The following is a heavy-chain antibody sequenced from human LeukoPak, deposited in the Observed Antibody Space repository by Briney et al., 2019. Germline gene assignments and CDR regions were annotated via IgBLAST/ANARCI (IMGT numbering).Heavy chain of an antibody. V-gene: IGHV3-33*01. CDR2: IWFDGSKK. CDR1: GSTFSSYG. J-gene: IGHJ3*02. D-gene: IGHD2-8*01. Sequence: PGGSLRLSCTASGSTFSSYGIHWLRQAPGKGLEWVALIWFDGSKKYYADSVKGRFTISRDNSKNTLYLQMNSLRAEDTAVYYCTRDPGYCSNGVCPDDAFDIWGQGTMVTVSS. CDR3: TRDPGYCSNGVCPDDAFDI.